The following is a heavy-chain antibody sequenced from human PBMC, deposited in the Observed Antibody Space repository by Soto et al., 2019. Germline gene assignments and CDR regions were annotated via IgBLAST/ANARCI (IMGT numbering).Heavy chain of an antibody. CDR2: LHSGGDT. D-gene: IGHD3-10*01. CDR1: GIPVSSNY. J-gene: IGHJ6*01. V-gene: IGHV3-53*04. Sequence: EVQLVESGGGLVQPGGSLRLSCVASGIPVSSNYMTWVRQAPGKGLEWVSVLHSGGDTHYANSVKGRFTISRHDSTNTLFLQMNSLTAEDTAVYYCARDGPYYYASRMDVW. CDR3: ARDGPYYYASRMDV.